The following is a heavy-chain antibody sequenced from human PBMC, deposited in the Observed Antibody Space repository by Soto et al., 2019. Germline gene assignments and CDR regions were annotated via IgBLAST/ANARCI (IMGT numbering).Heavy chain of an antibody. CDR3: ARGGGTTLAPLP. CDR1: GYTFTGYF. CDR2: INPNSGAT. V-gene: IGHV1-2*02. Sequence: ASVKVSCKASGYTFTGYFIHWVRQAPGQGLEWMGYINPNSGATKYAPRFQGRVTMTSETSSRTAYMDLSNLRSDDTAVYYCARGGGTTLAPLPWGPGTMVTVYS. D-gene: IGHD1-1*01. J-gene: IGHJ5*02.